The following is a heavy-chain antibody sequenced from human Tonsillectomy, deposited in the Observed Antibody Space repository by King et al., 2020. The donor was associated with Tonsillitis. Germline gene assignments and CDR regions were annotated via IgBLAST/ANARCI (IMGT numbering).Heavy chain of an antibody. Sequence: VQLQQWGAGLLKPSETLSLTCAVYGRAFSGYYWSWIRQPPGKGLEWIGEINHSGSTNYNPSLKSRVTISVDTSKNQFSLKLSSVTAADTAVYYCARDKYSSGWYNWFDPWGQGTLVTVSS. J-gene: IGHJ5*02. CDR1: GRAFSGYY. D-gene: IGHD6-19*01. V-gene: IGHV4-34*01. CDR2: INHSGST. CDR3: ARDKYSSGWYNWFDP.